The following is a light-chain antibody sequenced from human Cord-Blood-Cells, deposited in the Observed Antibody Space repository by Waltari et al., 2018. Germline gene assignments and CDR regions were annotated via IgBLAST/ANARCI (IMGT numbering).Light chain of an antibody. CDR3: SSYTSSSTVV. V-gene: IGLV2-14*01. J-gene: IGLJ2*01. CDR2: DVS. CDR1: SSDVGGYNY. Sequence: QSALTQPASVSGSPGQSIPISCPGTSSDVGGYNYVSWYQQHPVKAPKLMIYDVSKRPSGVSNRFSGSKSGNTASLTISGLQAEDEADYYCSSYTSSSTVVFGGGTKLTVL.